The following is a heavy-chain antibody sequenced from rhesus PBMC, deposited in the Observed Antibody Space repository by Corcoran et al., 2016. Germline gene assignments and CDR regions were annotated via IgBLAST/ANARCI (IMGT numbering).Heavy chain of an antibody. V-gene: IGHV4-81*01. J-gene: IGHJ4*01. CDR3: ARHPFNGGTMIDY. CDR1: GGSISGYY. CDR2: IDGNIAGN. D-gene: IGHD1-1*01. Sequence: QLQLQESGPGLVKPSETLSLTCAVSGGSISGYYWSWIRQPPGKGLEWFGYIDGNIAGNNYTPSLKSRGPISKDKSKNQFSLKLSSVTAADTAVYYCARHPFNGGTMIDYWGQGVLVTVSS.